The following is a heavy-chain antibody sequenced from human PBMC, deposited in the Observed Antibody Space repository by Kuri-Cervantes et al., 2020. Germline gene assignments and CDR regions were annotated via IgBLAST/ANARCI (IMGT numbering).Heavy chain of an antibody. CDR1: GYTFTSYG. Sequence: ASVKVSCKASGYTFTSYGISWVRQATGQGLEWMGWMNPNSGNTSYAQKFQGRVTMTRNTSISTAYLQWSSLKASDTAMYYCARNDSWSGCMDVWGQGTTVTVSS. J-gene: IGHJ6*02. V-gene: IGHV1-8*02. D-gene: IGHD3-3*01. CDR3: ARNDSWSGCMDV. CDR2: MNPNSGNT.